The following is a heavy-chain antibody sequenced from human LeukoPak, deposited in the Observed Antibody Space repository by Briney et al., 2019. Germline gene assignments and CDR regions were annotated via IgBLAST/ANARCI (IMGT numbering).Heavy chain of an antibody. Sequence: GESLKISCKGSGYSFTSYWISWVRQMPGKGLEWMGRIDPSDSYTNHSPSFQGHVTISADRSISTGYLQWNRLKASDTAIYYCARAASGEGMDVWGQGTTVTVSS. V-gene: IGHV5-10-1*01. CDR2: IDPSDSYT. D-gene: IGHD4-17*01. CDR1: GYSFTSYW. CDR3: ARAASGEGMDV. J-gene: IGHJ6*02.